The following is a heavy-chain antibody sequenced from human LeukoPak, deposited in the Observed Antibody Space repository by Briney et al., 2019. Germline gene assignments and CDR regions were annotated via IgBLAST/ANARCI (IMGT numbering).Heavy chain of an antibody. CDR3: ARDQNDYYGSGSYRY. CDR2: IYSGGST. V-gene: IGHV3-66*01. J-gene: IGHJ4*02. D-gene: IGHD3-10*01. CDR1: GFTVSSNY. Sequence: GGSLRLSCAASGFTVSSNYMSWVRQAPGKGLEWASVIYSGGSTYYADSVRGRFTISRDNSKNTLYLQMNSLRAEDTAVYYCARDQNDYYGSGSYRYWGQGTLVTVSS.